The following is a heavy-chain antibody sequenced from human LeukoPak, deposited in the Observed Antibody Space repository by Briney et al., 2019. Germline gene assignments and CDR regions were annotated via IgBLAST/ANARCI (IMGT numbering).Heavy chain of an antibody. D-gene: IGHD3-22*01. CDR3: ARVGLNYDSSGYYWTYFDY. V-gene: IGHV4-59*01. CDR1: GGSISSYY. J-gene: IGHJ4*03. CDR2: IYYSGST. Sequence: SETLSLTCTVSGGSISSYYWSWIPQPPGKGLEWIGYIYYSGSTNYNPSLKSRVTISVDTSKNQFSVKLSSVTAADTAVYYCARVGLNYDSSGYYWTYFDYWGQGTTVTVSS.